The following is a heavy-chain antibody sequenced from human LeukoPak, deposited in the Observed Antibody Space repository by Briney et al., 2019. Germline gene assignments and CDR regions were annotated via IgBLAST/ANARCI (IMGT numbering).Heavy chain of an antibody. J-gene: IGHJ1*01. CDR3: ATYSSLNRREFQY. Sequence: GGSLRLSCAASGFTFSSYAMSWIRQAPGKGQQWVANIKTDGSEKYYVDSVKGRFTISRDNAKNSLYLQMNSLRAEDTAVYYCATYSSLNRREFQYWGQGTLLTVSS. V-gene: IGHV3-7*01. CDR1: GFTFSSYA. D-gene: IGHD3-22*01. CDR2: IKTDGSEK.